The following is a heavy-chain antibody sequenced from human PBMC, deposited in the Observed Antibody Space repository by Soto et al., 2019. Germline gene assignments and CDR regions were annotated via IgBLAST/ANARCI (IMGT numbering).Heavy chain of an antibody. CDR3: ARCWFLDYDISTGYIGPYYYYGMDV. J-gene: IGHJ6*02. D-gene: IGHD3-9*01. V-gene: IGHV3-33*01. CDR1: GLNFSSYG. Sequence: VGSLTLSCAPCGLNFSSYGMHWVRQAPGKGLEWVAVIWYDGSNKYYADSVKGRFTISRDNSKNTLYLQMNSLRAEDTAVYYCARCWFLDYDISTGYIGPYYYYGMDVWGQGTTVTVSS. CDR2: IWYDGSNK.